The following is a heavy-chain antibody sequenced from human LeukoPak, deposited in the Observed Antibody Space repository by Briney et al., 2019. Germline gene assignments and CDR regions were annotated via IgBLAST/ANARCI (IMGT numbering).Heavy chain of an antibody. CDR1: GFTFSSYN. D-gene: IGHD5-18*01. CDR2: IKQDGSEK. V-gene: IGHV3-7*01. Sequence: GGSLRLSCAASGFTFSSYNMNWVRQAPGKGLEWVANIKQDGSEKYYVDSVKGRFTISRDNAKNSLYLQMNSLRAEDTAVYYCARDLGLYSYGAFDYWGQGTLVTVSS. J-gene: IGHJ4*02. CDR3: ARDLGLYSYGAFDY.